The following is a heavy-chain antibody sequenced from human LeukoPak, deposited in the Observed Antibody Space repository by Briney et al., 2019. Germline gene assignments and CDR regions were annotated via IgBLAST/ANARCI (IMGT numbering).Heavy chain of an antibody. J-gene: IGHJ4*02. CDR1: GGTISRSSYY. CDR3: ARDWNDGDYFDY. V-gene: IGHV4-39*07. Sequence: SGTLSLTCTVSGGTISRSSYYWGRIRPPPGKGLEWLGSIYYSGSTYYTPYLKSQVTISVDTSKNQFSLKLSSVTAADTAVYYCARDWNDGDYFDYWGQGTLVTVSS. D-gene: IGHD1-1*01. CDR2: IYYSGST.